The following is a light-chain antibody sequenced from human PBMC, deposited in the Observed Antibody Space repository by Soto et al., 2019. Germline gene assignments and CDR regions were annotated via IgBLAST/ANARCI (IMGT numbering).Light chain of an antibody. CDR3: QQYNNWPWT. CDR2: GAS. CDR1: QSVSSSS. Sequence: EIVLTQSPGTLSFSPGERATLSCRASQSVSSSSITWYQQKPGQAPRLLIYGASTRATGIPDRFSGGGSGTDFTLTISRLEPEDFAVYYCQQYNNWPWTFGQGTKVDIK. J-gene: IGKJ1*01. V-gene: IGKV3-20*01.